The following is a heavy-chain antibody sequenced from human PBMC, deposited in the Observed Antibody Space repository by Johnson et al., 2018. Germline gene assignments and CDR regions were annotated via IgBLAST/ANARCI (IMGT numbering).Heavy chain of an antibody. CDR3: AKDRALRWSAIQH. D-gene: IGHD4-23*01. CDR2: IYWNSGSI. V-gene: IGHV3-9*01. J-gene: IGHJ1*01. Sequence: VQLVESGGGLVQPGRSLRLSCAASGFTFDDYAMHWVRQAPGKGLEGVSGIYWNSGSIEYADSVKGRFTISRDNAKNSLYLQMNSLRTEDTAFYYCAKDRALRWSAIQHWGQGTLVTVSS. CDR1: GFTFDDYA.